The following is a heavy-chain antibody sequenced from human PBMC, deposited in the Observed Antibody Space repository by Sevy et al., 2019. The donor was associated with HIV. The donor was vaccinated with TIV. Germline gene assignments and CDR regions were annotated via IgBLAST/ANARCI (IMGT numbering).Heavy chain of an antibody. V-gene: IGHV4-34*01. CDR2: INHNGST. CDR3: ARGEYCSSTSCYSYYYYGMDV. D-gene: IGHD2-2*02. Sequence: SETLSLTCAVYGGSFSGYYWSWIRQPPGKGLEWIGEINHNGSTNYNPSLKSRVTISVDTSKNQFSLKLSSVTAADTAVYYCARGEYCSSTSCYSYYYYGMDVWGQGTTVTVSS. J-gene: IGHJ6*02. CDR1: GGSFSGYY.